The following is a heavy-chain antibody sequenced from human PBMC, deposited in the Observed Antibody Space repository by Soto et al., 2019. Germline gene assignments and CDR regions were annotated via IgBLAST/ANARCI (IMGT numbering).Heavy chain of an antibody. J-gene: IGHJ4*02. D-gene: IGHD2-2*01. CDR1: GFTFSSYS. CDR3: ARDESQVVPAASYFDY. Sequence: GGSLRLSCAASGFTFSSYSMNWVRQAPGKGLEWVSSISSSSSYIYYADSVKGRFTISRDNAKNSLYLQMNSLRAEDTAVYYCARDESQVVPAASYFDYWGQGTLVTVSS. CDR2: ISSSSSYI. V-gene: IGHV3-21*01.